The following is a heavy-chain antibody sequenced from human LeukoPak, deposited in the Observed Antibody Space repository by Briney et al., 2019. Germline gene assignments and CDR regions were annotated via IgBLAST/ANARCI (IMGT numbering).Heavy chain of an antibody. CDR2: ISAYNGNT. V-gene: IGHV1-18*01. CDR1: GYTFTSYG. CDR3: ARAGRDSSTYYRL. Sequence: ASVKVSCKASGYTFTSYGISWVRQAPGQGLEWMGWISAYNGNTNYAQSLQGRVTMTTNTSTATAYMELESLRSDDTAMYFCARAGRDSSTYYRLWGQGTLVTVSS. D-gene: IGHD3-22*01. J-gene: IGHJ4*02.